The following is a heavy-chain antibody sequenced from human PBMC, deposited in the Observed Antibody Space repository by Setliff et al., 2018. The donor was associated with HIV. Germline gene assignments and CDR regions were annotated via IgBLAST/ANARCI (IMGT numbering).Heavy chain of an antibody. CDR1: GGSISSGGFY. J-gene: IGHJ5*02. D-gene: IGHD6-19*01. CDR3: AREDSSGHNWFDP. Sequence: SETLSLTCTVTGGSISSGGFYWTWIRQHPGKGLEWIGYIYTSGSTNYNPSLKSRVTISVDTSKNQFSLKLSSVTAADTAVYYCAREDSSGHNWFDPWGQGTLVTVSS. CDR2: IYTSGST. V-gene: IGHV4-61*08.